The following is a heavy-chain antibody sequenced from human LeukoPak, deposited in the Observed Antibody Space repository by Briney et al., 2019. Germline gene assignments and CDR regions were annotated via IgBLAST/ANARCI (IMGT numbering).Heavy chain of an antibody. Sequence: GGSLRLSCAASGFTFSSYWMSWVRQAPGKGLEWVANIKQDGSEKYYVDSVKGRFTISRDNAKNSLYLQMNSLRAEDTAVYYCARVLIQSILYSSSVDAFDIWGQGTMVTVSS. V-gene: IGHV3-7*03. J-gene: IGHJ3*02. CDR3: ARVLIQSILYSSSVDAFDI. CDR1: GFTFSSYW. CDR2: IKQDGSEK. D-gene: IGHD6-13*01.